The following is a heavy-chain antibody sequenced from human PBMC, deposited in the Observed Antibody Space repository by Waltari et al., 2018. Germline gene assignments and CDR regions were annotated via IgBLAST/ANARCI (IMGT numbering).Heavy chain of an antibody. D-gene: IGHD3-3*01. CDR3: ARGPNTIFGAAPGNYFDY. V-gene: IGHV4-38-2*02. CDR1: GYSISSGYY. Sequence: QVHLQESGPGLVKPSETLSLTCTVSGYSISSGYYWGWIRQPPGKGLEWIGSMSHSGRTDDNLALRSRVTITGDTSKNQFSLRLSSVTAADTAVYHCARGPNTIFGAAPGNYFDYWGQGILVTVSS. J-gene: IGHJ4*02. CDR2: MSHSGRT.